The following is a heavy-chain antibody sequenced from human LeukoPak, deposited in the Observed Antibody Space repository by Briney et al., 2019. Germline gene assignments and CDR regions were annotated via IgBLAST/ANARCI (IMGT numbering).Heavy chain of an antibody. CDR2: ISAYNGNT. V-gene: IGHV1-18*01. CDR1: GYTFTSYG. Sequence: GASVKVSCKASGYTFTSYGISWVRQAPGQGLEWMGWISAYNGNTNYAQKLQGRVTMTTDTSTSTAYMELRSLRSDDTAVYYCARLGRSWFGESYYFDYWGQGPLVTVSS. D-gene: IGHD3-10*01. J-gene: IGHJ4*02. CDR3: ARLGRSWFGESYYFDY.